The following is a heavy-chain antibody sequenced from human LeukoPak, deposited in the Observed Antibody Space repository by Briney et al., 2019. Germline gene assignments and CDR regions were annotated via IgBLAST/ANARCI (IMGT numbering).Heavy chain of an antibody. CDR1: GLTFTDAW. CDR3: TWLGTVHSFGDC. CDR2: IKSKGSGGTI. Sequence: GGSLRLSCAVSGLTFTDAWMSWVRQAPGKGLEWVGRIKSKGSGGTIDYGAPVKGRFTISRDDSKDTVYLQMNSLETEDTAVYYCTWLGTVHSFGDCWGQGALVTVSS. J-gene: IGHJ4*02. D-gene: IGHD3-10*01. V-gene: IGHV3-15*01.